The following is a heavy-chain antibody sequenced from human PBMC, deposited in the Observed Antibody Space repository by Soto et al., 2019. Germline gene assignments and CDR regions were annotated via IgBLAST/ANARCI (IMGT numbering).Heavy chain of an antibody. D-gene: IGHD3-22*01. Sequence: GGSLRLSCAASGFTFSSYGMHWVRQAPGKGLEWVAVISYDGSNKYYADSVKGRFTISRDNSKNTLYLQMNSLRAEDTAVYYCAKELDAVEIVVVNPSDYWGQGTLVTVSS. CDR3: AKELDAVEIVVVNPSDY. CDR2: ISYDGSNK. J-gene: IGHJ4*02. V-gene: IGHV3-30*18. CDR1: GFTFSSYG.